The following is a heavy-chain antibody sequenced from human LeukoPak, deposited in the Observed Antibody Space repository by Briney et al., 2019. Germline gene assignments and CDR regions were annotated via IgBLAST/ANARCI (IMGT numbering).Heavy chain of an antibody. J-gene: IGHJ4*02. D-gene: IGHD3-3*01. CDR3: ARVFPYYDFWSGPPDY. CDR2: ISYDGSNK. Sequence: GGSLRLSCAASGFTFSSYAMHWVRQAPGKGLEWVAVISYDGSNKYYADSVKGRFTISRDNSKNTLYLQMNCLRAEDTAVYYCARVFPYYDFWSGPPDYWGQGTLVTVSS. V-gene: IGHV3-30-3*01. CDR1: GFTFSSYA.